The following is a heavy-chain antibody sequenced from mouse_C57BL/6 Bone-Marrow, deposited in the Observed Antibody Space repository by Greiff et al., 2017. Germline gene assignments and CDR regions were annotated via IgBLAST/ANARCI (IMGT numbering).Heavy chain of an antibody. CDR1: GYTFTDYY. D-gene: IGHD4-1*01. Sequence: EVQLQQSGPVLVKPGASVKMSCKASGYTFTDYYMNWVKQSHGKSLEWIGVINPYNGGTSYNQKFKGKATLTVDKSSSTAYMELNSLTSEDSAVYYCARCGKGDCFDYWGQGTTLTVSS. J-gene: IGHJ2*01. CDR2: INPYNGGT. V-gene: IGHV1-19*01. CDR3: ARCGKGDCFDY.